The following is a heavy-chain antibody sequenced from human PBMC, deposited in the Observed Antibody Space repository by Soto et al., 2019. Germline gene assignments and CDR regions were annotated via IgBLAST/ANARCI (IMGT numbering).Heavy chain of an antibody. D-gene: IGHD1-26*01. J-gene: IGHJ6*01. CDR2: ISAYNGNT. Sequence: WASVKVSCKASGYTFTSYGISWVRQAPGQGLEWMGWISAYNGNTNYAQKLQGRVTMTTDTSTSTAYMELRSLRSDDTAVYYCARETSVGATYYYYYGMDVWGQGNTVTVS. CDR1: GYTFTSYG. CDR3: ARETSVGATYYYYYGMDV. V-gene: IGHV1-18*04.